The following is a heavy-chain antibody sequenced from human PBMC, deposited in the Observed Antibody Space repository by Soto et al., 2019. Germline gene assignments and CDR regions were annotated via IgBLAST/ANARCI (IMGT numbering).Heavy chain of an antibody. V-gene: IGHV3-33*01. CDR2: IWYDGSNK. Sequence: PGGSLRLSCAASGFTFSSYGMHWVRQAPGKGLEWVAVIWYDGSNKYYADSVKGRFTISRDNSKNTLYPQMISLRAEDTAVYYCGRRGVAAYYDAFDIWGQGTTV. J-gene: IGHJ3*02. CDR3: GRRGVAAYYDAFDI. CDR1: GFTFSSYG. D-gene: IGHD6-13*01.